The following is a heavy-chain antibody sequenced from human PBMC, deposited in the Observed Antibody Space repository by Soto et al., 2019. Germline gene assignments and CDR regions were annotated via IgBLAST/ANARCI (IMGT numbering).Heavy chain of an antibody. CDR3: ARRERAAGTDWWFDP. D-gene: IGHD6-13*01. J-gene: IGHJ5*02. Sequence: QLQLQESGPGLVKPSETLSLTCTVSGGSISSSSFHWGWIRQPPGKGLEWIGSIYYSGSTYYSPSLKSRVPIPVDKSKHQFSRKLSSVTAADTAVYYCARRERAAGTDWWFDPWGQGTLVTVSS. CDR2: IYYSGST. V-gene: IGHV4-39*01. CDR1: GGSISSSSFH.